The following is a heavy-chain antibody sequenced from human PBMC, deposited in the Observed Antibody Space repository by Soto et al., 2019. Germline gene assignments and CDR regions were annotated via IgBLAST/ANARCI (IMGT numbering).Heavy chain of an antibody. CDR1: GYTFTSSG. CDR3: ARDSGSYMYVSD. J-gene: IGHJ4*02. CDR2: ISAYNGET. D-gene: IGHD1-26*01. Sequence: QVQLVQSGAEVKKPGASVKVSCKASGYTFTSSGFSWVRQAPGQGLEWMAWISAYNGETHYAQKFQGRVTMTTDTSTNTSYMELRSLRSDDTAVYYCARDSGSYMYVSDWGQGTLVTVSS. V-gene: IGHV1-18*01.